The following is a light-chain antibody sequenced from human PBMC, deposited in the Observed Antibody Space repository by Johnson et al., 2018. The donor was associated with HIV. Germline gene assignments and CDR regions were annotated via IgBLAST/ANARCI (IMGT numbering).Light chain of an antibody. CDR3: ATWDRSLTIGGV. CDR2: ENN. Sequence: QSVLTQPPSVSAAPGQKVTIPCSGSSSNIGSNYVSWYQQFPGAAPKLLIYENNKRPSGIHDRFSGSKSGTSATLGFTGIKTGDEAEYYCATWDRSLTIGGVFGTGTKVTVL. J-gene: IGLJ1*01. CDR1: SSNIGSNY. V-gene: IGLV1-51*02.